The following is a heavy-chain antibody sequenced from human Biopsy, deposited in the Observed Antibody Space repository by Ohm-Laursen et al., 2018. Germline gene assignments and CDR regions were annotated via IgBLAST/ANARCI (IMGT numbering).Heavy chain of an antibody. CDR2: IYYSWTT. Sequence: PPGTLSLTCTVSGGSVRSPDHRWNWVRRAPGKGLEWNGNIYYSWTTLYNPSLSGRVTMDLDRSTNQFSLKLKSVTSADTAVYFCARAYFYGMGTSNYFLDSWGQGALVTVSS. CDR1: GGSVRSPDHR. V-gene: IGHV4-61*08. D-gene: IGHD3-10*01. J-gene: IGHJ4*02. CDR3: ARAYFYGMGTSNYFLDS.